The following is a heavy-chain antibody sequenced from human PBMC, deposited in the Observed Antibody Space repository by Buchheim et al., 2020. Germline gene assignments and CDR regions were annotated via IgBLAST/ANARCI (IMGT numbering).Heavy chain of an antibody. V-gene: IGHV4-34*01. J-gene: IGHJ5*02. Sequence: QVQLQQWGAGLLKPSETLSLTCAVYGGSFSGYYWSWIRQPPGRGLEWIGEINHSGSTNYNPSLKSRVTISVDTSKNQFSLKLSSVTAADTAVYYCARGRLRTKLKNWFDPWGQGTL. CDR1: GGSFSGYY. CDR3: ARGRLRTKLKNWFDP. D-gene: IGHD4-17*01. CDR2: INHSGST.